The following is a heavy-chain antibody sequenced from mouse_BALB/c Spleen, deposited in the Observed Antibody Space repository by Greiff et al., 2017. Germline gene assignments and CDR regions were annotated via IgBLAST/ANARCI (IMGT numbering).Heavy chain of an antibody. J-gene: IGHJ1*01. CDR1: GFTFTDYY. V-gene: IGHV7-3*02. D-gene: IGHD2-1*01. Sequence: EVHLVESGGGLVQPGGSLRLSCATSGFTFTDYYMSWVRQPPGKALEWLGFIRNKANGYTTEYSASVKGRFTISRDNSQSILYLQMNTLRAEDSATYYCARDPLYGNYGYFDVWGAGTTVTVSS. CDR3: ARDPLYGNYGYFDV. CDR2: IRNKANGYTT.